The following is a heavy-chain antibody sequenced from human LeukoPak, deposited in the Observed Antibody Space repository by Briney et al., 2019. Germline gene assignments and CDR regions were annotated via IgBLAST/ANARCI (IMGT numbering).Heavy chain of an antibody. CDR2: ISRSSSII. V-gene: IGHV3-48*03. Sequence: GGSLRLSCAASGFTFSSYEMNWVRQAPGKGLEWVSYISRSSSIIYYADSVKGRFTISRDNAKNSLYLQMNSLRAEDTAVYYCARDYGGSSPFDYWGQGTLVTVSS. D-gene: IGHD4-23*01. J-gene: IGHJ4*02. CDR3: ARDYGGSSPFDY. CDR1: GFTFSSYE.